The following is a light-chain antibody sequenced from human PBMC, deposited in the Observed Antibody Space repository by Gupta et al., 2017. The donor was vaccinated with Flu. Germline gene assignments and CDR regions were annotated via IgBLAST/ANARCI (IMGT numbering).Light chain of an antibody. CDR1: QSVSSN. Sequence: ERATLSCRASQSVSSNLAWYQQKPGQAPRLFIYGASTRATGIPARFSGSGSGTEFTLTISSLQSEDFAVYYCQQYNNWPPWTFGQGTKVEIK. V-gene: IGKV3-15*01. CDR2: GAS. J-gene: IGKJ1*01. CDR3: QQYNNWPPWT.